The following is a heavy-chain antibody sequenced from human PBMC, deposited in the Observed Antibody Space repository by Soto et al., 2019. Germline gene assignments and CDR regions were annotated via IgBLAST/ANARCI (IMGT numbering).Heavy chain of an antibody. V-gene: IGHV3-33*01. CDR2: IWDDGNEK. Sequence: ESGGGVVQPGRSLRLACAASGFTFSSHGMHWVRQAPGKGLEWVAVIWDDGNEKYYVDSGKGRFTISRDNSKNTVYLQMNSLRAEDTAVYYCARWGDERRADYWGQGTLVTVSS. CDR1: GFTFSSHG. D-gene: IGHD3-16*01. J-gene: IGHJ4*02. CDR3: ARWGDERRADY.